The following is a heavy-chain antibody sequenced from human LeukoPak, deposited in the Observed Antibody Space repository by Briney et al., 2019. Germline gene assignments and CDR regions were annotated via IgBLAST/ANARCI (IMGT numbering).Heavy chain of an antibody. CDR3: ARDRAGTQAWVEFDP. D-gene: IGHD3-10*01. V-gene: IGHV3-66*02. J-gene: IGHJ5*02. CDR1: GFSVTNNY. CDR2: IYADGTT. Sequence: PGGSLRLSCAASGFSVTNNYMSWVRQAPGRGLEWGSLIYADGTTHYADSVKGRFTISKDTSQNTVYLQMNSLRAEDTAMYYCARDRAGTQAWVEFDPWGQGTLVTVSS.